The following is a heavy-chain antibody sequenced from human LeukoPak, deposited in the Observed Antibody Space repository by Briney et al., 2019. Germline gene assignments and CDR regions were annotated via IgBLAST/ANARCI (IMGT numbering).Heavy chain of an antibody. Sequence: ASVKVSCKASGYTFTSYGISWVQQAPGQGLEWMGWISAYNGNTNYAQKLQGRVTMTTDTSTSTAYMELRSLRSDDTAVYYCAREGEGFYYDSSGYPDWYFDLWGRGTLVTVSS. CDR3: AREGEGFYYDSSGYPDWYFDL. V-gene: IGHV1-18*01. CDR2: ISAYNGNT. J-gene: IGHJ2*01. D-gene: IGHD3-22*01. CDR1: GYTFTSYG.